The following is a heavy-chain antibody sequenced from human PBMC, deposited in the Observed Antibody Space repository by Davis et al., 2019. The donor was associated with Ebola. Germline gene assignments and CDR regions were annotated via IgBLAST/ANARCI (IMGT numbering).Heavy chain of an antibody. CDR2: IWYDGSNK. CDR1: GFTFSSYA. Sequence: GGSLRLSCAASGFTFSSYAMHWVRQAPGKGLEWVAVIWYDGSNKYYADSVKGRFTISRDNSKNTLYLQMNSLRAEDTAVYYCARAGGYSSSWYGYWGQGTLVTVSS. D-gene: IGHD6-13*01. CDR3: ARAGGYSSSWYGY. V-gene: IGHV3-33*08. J-gene: IGHJ4*02.